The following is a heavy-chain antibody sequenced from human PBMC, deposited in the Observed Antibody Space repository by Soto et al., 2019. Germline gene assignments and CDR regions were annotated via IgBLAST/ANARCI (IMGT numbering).Heavy chain of an antibody. V-gene: IGHV3-30-3*01. Sequence: GGSLRLSCAASGFTFSSYTMHWVRQAPGRGLEWVAVISYYGTNKDYADSLEGRFTISRDNSKNTVYLQVDSLRPEDTAVYYCVRDRCSGDSCYSDYYYGMDVWGQGTTVTVSS. CDR3: VRDRCSGDSCYSDYYYGMDV. D-gene: IGHD2-15*01. CDR2: ISYYGTNK. CDR1: GFTFSSYT. J-gene: IGHJ6*02.